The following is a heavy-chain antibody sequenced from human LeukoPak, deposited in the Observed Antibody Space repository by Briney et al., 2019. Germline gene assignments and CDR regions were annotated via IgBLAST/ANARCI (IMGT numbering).Heavy chain of an antibody. Sequence: KASQTLSLTCAVSGGSISSGGYSWSWIRQPPGKGLEWIGYIYHSGSTYYNPSLKSRVTISVDTSKNQFSLKLSSVTAADTAVYYCARHSPQHYDFWSGYYNDGGFDPWGQGTLVTVSS. D-gene: IGHD3-3*01. CDR1: GGSISSGGYS. CDR3: ARHSPQHYDFWSGYYNDGGFDP. CDR2: IYHSGST. V-gene: IGHV4-30-2*03. J-gene: IGHJ5*02.